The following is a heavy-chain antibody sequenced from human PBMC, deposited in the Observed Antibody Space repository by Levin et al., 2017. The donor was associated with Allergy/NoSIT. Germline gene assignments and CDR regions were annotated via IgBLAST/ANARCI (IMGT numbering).Heavy chain of an antibody. V-gene: IGHV3-21*01. CDR1: GITFSTYN. CDR2: ISNTGTYI. CDR3: AGAPLHRLEWEPHSDFDY. Sequence: GESLKISCAASGITFSTYNMNWVRQAPGKGLEWVSSISNTGTYIHYADSVKGRFTISRDNAQNSLSLQMNSLRVEDTAENYCAGAPLHRLEWEPHSDFDYWGQGALVTVSS. D-gene: IGHD3-3*01. J-gene: IGHJ4*02.